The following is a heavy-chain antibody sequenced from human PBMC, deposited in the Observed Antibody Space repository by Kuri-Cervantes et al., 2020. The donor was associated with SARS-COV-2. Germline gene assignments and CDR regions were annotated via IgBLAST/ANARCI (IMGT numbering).Heavy chain of an antibody. J-gene: IGHJ3*02. CDR2: ITPFNCNT. V-gene: IGHV1-45*02. D-gene: IGHD4/OR15-4a*01. Sequence: SVKVSCKASGDTFTYRFLHWVRQAPGQAPEWMGWITPFNCNTKYAQKFQDRVTITRDRSMNTAYMELSSLRSEDTAMYYCARSGPGAISREDGALDIWGQGTMVTVSS. CDR1: GDTFTYRF. CDR3: ARSGPGAISREDGALDI.